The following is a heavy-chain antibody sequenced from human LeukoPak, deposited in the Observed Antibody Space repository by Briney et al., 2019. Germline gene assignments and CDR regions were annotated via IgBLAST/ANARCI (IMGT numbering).Heavy chain of an antibody. Sequence: GGSLRLSCAASGFPFSTFSMSWVRQAPGKGLEWVANIKEDGREQNYVDSVKGRFTISRDNAKNSLYLQMNSLRAEDTAVYYCARALPRYYYGMDVWGQGTTVTVSS. J-gene: IGHJ6*02. V-gene: IGHV3-7*05. CDR3: ARALPRYYYGMDV. CDR2: IKEDGREQ. D-gene: IGHD5/OR15-5a*01. CDR1: GFPFSTFS.